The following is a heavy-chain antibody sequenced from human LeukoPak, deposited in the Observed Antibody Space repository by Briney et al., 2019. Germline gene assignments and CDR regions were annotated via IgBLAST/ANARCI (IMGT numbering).Heavy chain of an antibody. D-gene: IGHD3-10*01. J-gene: IGHJ4*02. V-gene: IGHV3-21*01. Sequence: GGSLRLSCAASGFTFSSYSMNWVRQAPGKGLEWVSSISSSSSYIYYADSVKGGFTISRDNAKNSLYLQMNSLRAEDTAVYYCARGPLWFGELFFDYWGQGTLVTVSS. CDR1: GFTFSSYS. CDR3: ARGPLWFGELFFDY. CDR2: ISSSSSYI.